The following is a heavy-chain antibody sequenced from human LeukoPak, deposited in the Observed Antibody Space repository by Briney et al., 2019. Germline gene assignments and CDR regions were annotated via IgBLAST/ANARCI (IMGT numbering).Heavy chain of an antibody. D-gene: IGHD1-26*01. J-gene: IGHJ4*02. CDR2: IIPIFGTA. CDR1: GGTFSSYA. Sequence: SVKVSCKASGGTFSSYAISWVRQAPGQGLEWMGRIIPIFGTANYAQKFQGRVTITTDESTSTAYMELSSLRSEDTAVYYCASSLVGATSDGGLFYWGQGTLVTVS. CDR3: ASSLVGATSDGGLFY. V-gene: IGHV1-69*05.